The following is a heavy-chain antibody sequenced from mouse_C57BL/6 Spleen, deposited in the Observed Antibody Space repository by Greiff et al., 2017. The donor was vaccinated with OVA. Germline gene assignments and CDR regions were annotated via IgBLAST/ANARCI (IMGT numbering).Heavy chain of an antibody. V-gene: IGHV3-6*01. D-gene: IGHD4-1*01. J-gene: IGHJ2*01. CDR2: ISYDGSN. CDR3: ARDQVGLDY. CDR1: GYSITSGYY. Sequence: EVKLQESGPGLVKPSQSLSLTCSVTGYSITSGYYWNRIRQFPGNKLEWMGYISYDGSNNYNPSLKNRISITRDTSKNQFFLKLNSVTTEDTATYYCARDQVGLDYWGQGTTLTVSS.